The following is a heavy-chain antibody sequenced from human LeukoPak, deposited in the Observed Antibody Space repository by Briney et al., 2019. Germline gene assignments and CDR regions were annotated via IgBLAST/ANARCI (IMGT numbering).Heavy chain of an antibody. J-gene: IGHJ3*02. CDR3: ARLEYSGYEEDAFDI. D-gene: IGHD5-12*01. CDR2: IYYSGST. V-gene: IGHV4-59*08. Sequence: SETLSLTCTVSGGSISSYYWSWIRQPPGKGLEWIGYIYYSGSTNYNPSLKSRVTISVDTSKNQFSLKLSSVTAADTAVYYCARLEYSGYEEDAFDIWGPGTMVTVSS. CDR1: GGSISSYY.